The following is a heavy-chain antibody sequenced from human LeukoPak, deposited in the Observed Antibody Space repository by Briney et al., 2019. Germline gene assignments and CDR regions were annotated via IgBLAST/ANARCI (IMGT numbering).Heavy chain of an antibody. CDR1: GFIFSTYA. J-gene: IGHJ6*03. Sequence: GGSLRLSCAASGFIFSTYAMTWVRQAPGKGLEWVSAISGSGDNTFYADVVKGRFTIARDNSKDTLFLQMNSLRAEDTAVYYCAKDGGEYYDILTGYYPRLYYMDVWGKGTTVTISS. CDR3: AKDGGEYYDILTGYYPRLYYMDV. CDR2: ISGSGDNT. V-gene: IGHV3-23*01. D-gene: IGHD3-9*01.